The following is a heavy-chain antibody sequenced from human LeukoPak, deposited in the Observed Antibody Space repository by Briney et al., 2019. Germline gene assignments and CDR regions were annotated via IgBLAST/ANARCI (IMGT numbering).Heavy chain of an antibody. CDR2: ISGKGSGGTT. V-gene: IGHV3-49*04. J-gene: IGHJ2*01. D-gene: IGHD3-10*01. CDR1: GFTSGDYA. Sequence: QPGGSLRLSCTASGFTSGDYAMNWVRQAPGKGLEWVAVISGKGSGGTTEYAASVKGRFTISRDDSKSIAYLHMNSLKTEDTGVYYCTRELLWFGESSGRHWYFDLWGRGTLVTVSS. CDR3: TRELLWFGESSGRHWYFDL.